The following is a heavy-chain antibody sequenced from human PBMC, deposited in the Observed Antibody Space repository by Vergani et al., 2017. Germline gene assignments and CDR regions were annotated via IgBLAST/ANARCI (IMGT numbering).Heavy chain of an antibody. CDR3: ARSRPYCTSGSCPAI. J-gene: IGHJ4*02. V-gene: IGHV4-4*09. CDR1: GGSISSYY. Sequence: QVQLQESGPGLVKPSETLSLTCTVSGGSISSYYWSWIRQPAGKGPEWIGHIHTGGSTDLNPSCKSRVSISVDTSKSQFSLKLNSVTVADTAVYYCARSRPYCTSGSCPAIWGQGTLVTVSS. CDR2: IHTGGST. D-gene: IGHD2-15*01.